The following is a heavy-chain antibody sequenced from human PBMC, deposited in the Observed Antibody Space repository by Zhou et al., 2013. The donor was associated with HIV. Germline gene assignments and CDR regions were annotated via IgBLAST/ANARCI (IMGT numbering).Heavy chain of an antibody. D-gene: IGHD3-10*01. V-gene: IGHV1-46*01. CDR3: ARDYYGSGSSTKNDAFEV. J-gene: IGHJ3*01. CDR2: INPSGGST. Sequence: QVQLVQSGAEVKKPGSSVKVSCKASGYTFTSYYMHWVRQAPGQGLEWMGIINPSGGSTSYAQKFQGRVTMTRDTSTSTAYMELRSLTSDDTAVYYCARDYYGSGSSTKNDAFEVWGQGTMVTVSS. CDR1: GYTFTSYY.